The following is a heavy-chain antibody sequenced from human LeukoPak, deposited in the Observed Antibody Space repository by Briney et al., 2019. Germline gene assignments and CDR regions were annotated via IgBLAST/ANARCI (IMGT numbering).Heavy chain of an antibody. CDR2: ISYDGSNK. CDR3: ARVGVIVVVIDY. CDR1: GFTFSSYA. Sequence: PGRSLRLSCAASGFTFSSYAMHWVRQAPGKGLEWVAVISYDGSNKYYADSVKGRFTISRDNSKNTLYLQMNSLRAEDTAVYYCARVGVIVVVIDYWGQGTLVTVSS. V-gene: IGHV3-30*04. J-gene: IGHJ4*02. D-gene: IGHD3-22*01.